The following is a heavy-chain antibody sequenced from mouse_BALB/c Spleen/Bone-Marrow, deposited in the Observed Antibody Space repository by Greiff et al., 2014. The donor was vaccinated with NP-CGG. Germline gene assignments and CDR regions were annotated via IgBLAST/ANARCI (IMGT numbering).Heavy chain of an antibody. V-gene: IGHV5-6-5*01. D-gene: IGHD2-10*02. CDR1: RFTFSSYA. CDR2: ISSGGST. Sequence: VQLKESGGGLVKPGGSLKLSCAASRFTFSSYAMSWVRQTPEKRLEWVASISSGGSTYYPDSVKGRFTISGDNARNILYLQMSSLRSEDTAMYYCAKRGAYGNFWFAYWGQGTLVTVSA. J-gene: IGHJ3*01. CDR3: AKRGAYGNFWFAY.